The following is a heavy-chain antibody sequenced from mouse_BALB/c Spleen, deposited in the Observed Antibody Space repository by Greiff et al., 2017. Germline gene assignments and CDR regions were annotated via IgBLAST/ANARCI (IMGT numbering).Heavy chain of an antibody. CDR1: GFTFSSFG. Sequence: EVKVVESGGGLVQPGGSRKLSCAASGFTFSSFGMHWVRQAPEKGLEWVAYISSGSSTIYYADTVKGRFTISRDNPKNTLFLQMTSLRSEDTAMYYCARGRPYYAMDYWGQGTSVTVSS. CDR3: ARGRPYYAMDY. CDR2: ISSGSSTI. V-gene: IGHV5-17*02. J-gene: IGHJ4*01.